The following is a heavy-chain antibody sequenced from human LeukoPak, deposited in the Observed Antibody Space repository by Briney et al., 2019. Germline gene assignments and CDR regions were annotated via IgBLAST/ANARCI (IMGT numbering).Heavy chain of an antibody. CDR1: GYTFTSYD. J-gene: IGHJ6*02. CDR3: ARGGGCSSTSCYTRVGYYYYYGMDV. V-gene: IGHV1-8*01. D-gene: IGHD2-2*02. Sequence: ASVKVSCKASGYTFTSYDINWVRQATGQGLEWMGWMNPNSGNTGYAQKFQGRVTMTRNTSISTAYMELGSLKSEDTAVYYCARGGGCSSTSCYTRVGYYYYYGMDVWGQGTTVTVSS. CDR2: MNPNSGNT.